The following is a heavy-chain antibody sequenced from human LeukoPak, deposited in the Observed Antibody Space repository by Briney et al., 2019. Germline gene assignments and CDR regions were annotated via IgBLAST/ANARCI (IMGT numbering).Heavy chain of an antibody. CDR3: ARSPVSGAAFDI. J-gene: IGHJ3*02. Sequence: SETLSLTCAVYGGSFSGYYWSWIRQPPGKGLEWIGEINHSGSTNYNPSLKSRVTISVDTSKNQFSLKLSSVTAADTAVYYCARSPVSGAAFDIWGQGTMVTFSS. V-gene: IGHV4-34*01. CDR1: GGSFSGYY. D-gene: IGHD1-26*01. CDR2: INHSGST.